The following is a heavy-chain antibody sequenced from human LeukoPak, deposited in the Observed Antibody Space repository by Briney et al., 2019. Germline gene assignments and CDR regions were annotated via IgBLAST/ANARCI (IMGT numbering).Heavy chain of an antibody. V-gene: IGHV4-39*01. CDR2: FYYSGST. Sequence: PSETLSLICGVSGGSISTTNYYWAWIRQPPGKGLEWIGTFYYSGSTYYNPSLKSRFTISVDTSKNQFSLKVRSVTAADTAVYYCARHVGSGSYYRRSSYHYYYMDVWGKGTTVTISS. CDR1: GGSISTTNYY. J-gene: IGHJ6*03. D-gene: IGHD3-10*01. CDR3: ARHVGSGSYYRRSSYHYYYMDV.